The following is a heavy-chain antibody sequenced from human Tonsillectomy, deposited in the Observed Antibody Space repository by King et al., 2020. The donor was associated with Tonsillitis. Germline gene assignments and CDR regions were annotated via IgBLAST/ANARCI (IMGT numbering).Heavy chain of an antibody. CDR3: AAPLGPALYYYGMDV. D-gene: IGHD2-2*02. CDR1: GFTFSGYW. Sequence: VQLVESGGGLVQPGGSLRLSCAASGFTFSGYWMHWVRQAPGKGLVWVSRINSDGSSTNYADSVKGRFTISRDNAKNTLYLQMNSLRAEDTAVYYCAAPLGPALYYYGMDVWGQGTTVTVSS. V-gene: IGHV3-74*01. CDR2: INSDGSST. J-gene: IGHJ6*02.